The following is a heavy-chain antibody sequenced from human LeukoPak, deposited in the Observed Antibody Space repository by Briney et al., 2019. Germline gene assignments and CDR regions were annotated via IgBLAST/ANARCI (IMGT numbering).Heavy chain of an antibody. J-gene: IGHJ4*02. D-gene: IGHD3-3*01. CDR3: ARVLGFWSGYFDY. CDR2: IYYSGST. V-gene: IGHV4-59*01. CDR1: GGSISSYY. Sequence: SETLSLTCTVSGGSISSYYWSWIRQPPGKGLEWIGYIYYSGSTNYNPSLKSRVTISVDTSKNQFSLKLSSVTAADTAVYYCARVLGFWSGYFDYWGQETLVTVST.